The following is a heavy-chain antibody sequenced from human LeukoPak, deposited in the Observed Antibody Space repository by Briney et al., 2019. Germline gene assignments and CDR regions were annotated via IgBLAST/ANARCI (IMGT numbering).Heavy chain of an antibody. Sequence: GASVKVSCKASGYTFTGYYMHWVRQAPGQGLEWMGWINPNSGGTNYAQKFQGRVTMTRDTSISTAYMELSRLRSDDTAVYYCARDKHCSSTSCGYNWFDPWGQGTLVTVSS. CDR1: GYTFTGYY. J-gene: IGHJ5*02. CDR2: INPNSGGT. V-gene: IGHV1-2*02. D-gene: IGHD2-2*01. CDR3: ARDKHCSSTSCGYNWFDP.